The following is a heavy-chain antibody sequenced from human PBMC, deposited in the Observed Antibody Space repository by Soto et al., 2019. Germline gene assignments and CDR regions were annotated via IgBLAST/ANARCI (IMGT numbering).Heavy chain of an antibody. V-gene: IGHV1-69*06. CDR3: ARGFAYSSDWFDH. CDR2: IIPMYGTT. Sequence: ASVKVSCKASGGTFGSYAISWVRQAPGQGLEWMGGIIPMYGTTNYAQKFQGRVTMVADKSTSTVYMDLGSLRTDDSAVYYCARGFAYSSDWFDHWGQGPVVTVSS. CDR1: GGTFGSYA. D-gene: IGHD6-25*01. J-gene: IGHJ5*02.